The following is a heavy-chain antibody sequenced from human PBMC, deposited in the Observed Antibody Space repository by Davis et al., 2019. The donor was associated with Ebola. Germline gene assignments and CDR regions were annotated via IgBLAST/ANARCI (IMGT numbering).Heavy chain of an antibody. Sequence: GESLKISCVASGFTFSSYWMHWVRQAPGKGLEWISGINWNGGSSGYADSVKGRFTISRDNAKNSLYLQMNSLRAEDTAFYHCARVNAVTGYTRFDLWGQGTLVTVSS. CDR2: INWNGGSS. V-gene: IGHV3-20*01. CDR1: GFTFSSYW. J-gene: IGHJ5*02. D-gene: IGHD3-9*01. CDR3: ARVNAVTGYTRFDL.